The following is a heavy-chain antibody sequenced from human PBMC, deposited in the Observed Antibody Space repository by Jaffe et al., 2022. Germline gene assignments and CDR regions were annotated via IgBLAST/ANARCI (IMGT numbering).Heavy chain of an antibody. J-gene: IGHJ6*03. D-gene: IGHD2-15*01. Sequence: QVQLVESGGGVVQPGGSLRLSCAASGFTFSSYGMHWVRQAPGKGLEWVAFIRYDGSNKYYADSVKGRFTISRDNSKNTLYLQMNSLRAEDTAVYYCAKDPTPVVAATWGYYYYYMDVWGKGTTVTVSS. CDR3: AKDPTPVVAATWGYYYYYMDV. V-gene: IGHV3-30*02. CDR2: IRYDGSNK. CDR1: GFTFSSYG.